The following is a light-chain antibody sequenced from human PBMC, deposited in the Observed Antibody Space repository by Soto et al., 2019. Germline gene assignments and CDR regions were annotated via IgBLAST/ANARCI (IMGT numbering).Light chain of an antibody. Sequence: QSALAQPASVSGSPGQSITISCTGTSTDVGAYNYVAWYQQHPGKAPKLIIYEVTNRPSGVSYRFSASKSGNAASLTISGLHSEDEADYYCMSYTGKSASYVIGTGTKSPS. CDR3: MSYTGKSASYV. CDR1: STDVGAYNY. J-gene: IGLJ1*01. CDR2: EVT. V-gene: IGLV2-14*01.